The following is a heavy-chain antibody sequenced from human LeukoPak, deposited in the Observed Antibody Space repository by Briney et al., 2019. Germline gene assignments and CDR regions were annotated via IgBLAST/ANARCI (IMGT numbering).Heavy chain of an antibody. CDR1: GFTFSSYA. V-gene: IGHV3-23*01. CDR3: AKDWMVRGVMGYYYYMDV. J-gene: IGHJ6*03. CDR2: IIGSGGST. D-gene: IGHD3-10*01. Sequence: GGSLRLSCAASGFTFSSYAMSWVRQAPGKGLEWVSAIIGSGGSTYYADSVKGRFTISSDNSKNTLYLQMNTLRAEDTAVYYCAKDWMVRGVMGYYYYMDVWGKGTTVTVSS.